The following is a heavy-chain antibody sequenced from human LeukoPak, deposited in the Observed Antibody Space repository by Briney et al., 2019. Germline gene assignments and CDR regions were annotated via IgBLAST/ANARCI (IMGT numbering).Heavy chain of an antibody. CDR2: IKSDGSST. CDR1: GFTFSSYW. D-gene: IGHD1-26*01. V-gene: IGHV3-74*01. J-gene: IGHJ4*02. Sequence: GGSLRLSCAASGFTFSSYWMHWIRQAPGKGLVWVSRIKSDGSSTNYADSVKGRFTISRENAKNTLYLQMNSLRAEDTAVYYCSRSPYLHYSGSYDYFDYWGQGTLVTVSS. CDR3: SRSPYLHYSGSYDYFDY.